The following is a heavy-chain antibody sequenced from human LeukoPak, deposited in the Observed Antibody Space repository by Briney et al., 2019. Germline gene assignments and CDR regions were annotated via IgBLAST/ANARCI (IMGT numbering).Heavy chain of an antibody. D-gene: IGHD5-12*01. CDR1: GFTFSSYA. V-gene: IGHV3-30-3*01. CDR2: ISYDGSNK. J-gene: IGHJ4*02. Sequence: PGGSLRPSCAASGFTFSSYAMHWVRQAPGKGLEWVAVISYDGSNKYYADSVKGRFTISRDNSKNTLYLQMNSLRAEDTAVYYCAKDSGYDSDGWYFDYWGQGTLVTVSS. CDR3: AKDSGYDSDGWYFDY.